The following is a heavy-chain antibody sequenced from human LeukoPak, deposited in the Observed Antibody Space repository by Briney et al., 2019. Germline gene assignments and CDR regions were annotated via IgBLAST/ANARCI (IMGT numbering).Heavy chain of an antibody. CDR2: IMPFLDVA. Sequence: SVKVSCKASGGTFSDYTFGWVRQAPGQGLEWMGRIMPFLDVANYAQKFQGRVTITADKSTSTAYMELSSLRSEDTAVYYCARDHCSGGSCHGGHWGQGTLVTVSS. J-gene: IGHJ4*02. D-gene: IGHD2-15*01. CDR3: ARDHCSGGSCHGGH. CDR1: GGTFSDYT. V-gene: IGHV1-69*04.